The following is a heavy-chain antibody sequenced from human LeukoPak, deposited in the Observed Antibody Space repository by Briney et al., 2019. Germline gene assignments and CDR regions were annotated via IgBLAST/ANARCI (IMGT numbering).Heavy chain of an antibody. V-gene: IGHV1-2*02. D-gene: IGHD6-13*01. CDR1: GYTFTGYY. CDR3: ASLSGSSPEEDDY. CDR2: INPNSGGT. Sequence: ASVKVSCKASGYTFTGYYMHWVRQAPGQGLEWMGWINPNSGGTNFAQKFQGRVTMTRDTPISTAYMELSRLRSDDTAVYYCASLSGSSPEEDDYWGQGTLVTVSS. J-gene: IGHJ4*02.